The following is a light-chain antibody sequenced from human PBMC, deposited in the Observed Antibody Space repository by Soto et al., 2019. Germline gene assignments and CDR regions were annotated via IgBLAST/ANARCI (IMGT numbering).Light chain of an antibody. Sequence: QSALTQPASVSGSPGQSITISCTGTSSDVGGYNYVSWYQQHPGKAPKLMIYDVSNRPSGVSNRFSGSKSGNTAPLTISGLQAEDEADYNCSSYTSSSTRVFGTGTKVTVL. V-gene: IGLV2-14*01. CDR1: SSDVGGYNY. J-gene: IGLJ1*01. CDR3: SSYTSSSTRV. CDR2: DVS.